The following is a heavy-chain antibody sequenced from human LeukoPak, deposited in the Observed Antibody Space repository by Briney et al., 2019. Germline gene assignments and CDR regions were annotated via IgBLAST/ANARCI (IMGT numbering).Heavy chain of an antibody. D-gene: IGHD2-15*01. CDR1: GFPFSVYW. V-gene: IGHV3-7*01. J-gene: IGHJ6*04. CDR2: IKGDGSVQ. CDR3: VGRLLRAV. Sequence: PGGSLRLSCTASGFPFSVYWISWVRQAPGKGLEWVANIKGDGSVQDYADSVKGRFTISRDNAKNLVYLQMNSLRVDDTAIYYCVGRLLRAVWGKGTTVTVSS.